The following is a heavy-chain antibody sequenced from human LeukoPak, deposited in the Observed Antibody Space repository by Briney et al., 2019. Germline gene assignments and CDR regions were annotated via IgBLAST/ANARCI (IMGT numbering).Heavy chain of an antibody. Sequence: TLSLTCTFSGDSITTGGYYWSWLRQHPGKGLEWIGYIYYSGGTYYNPSLKSRVTISVDTSKSQFSLKLTSVTAADTAVCYCARDLGDKVDPWGQGTLVTVSS. D-gene: IGHD3-16*01. CDR3: ARDLGDKVDP. J-gene: IGHJ5*02. CDR2: IYYSGGT. CDR1: GDSITTGGYY. V-gene: IGHV4-31*03.